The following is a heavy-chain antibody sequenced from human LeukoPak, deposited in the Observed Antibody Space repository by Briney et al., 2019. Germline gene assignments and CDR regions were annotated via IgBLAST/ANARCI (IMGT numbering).Heavy chain of an antibody. CDR2: IIPILGIA. Sequence: SVKVSCKASGGTFSSYAISWVRQAPGQGLEWMGRIIPILGIANYAQKFQGRVTITADKSTSTAYMELSSLRSEDTAVYYCASIDDYGDYRDFDYWGQGTLVTVSS. CDR1: GGTFSSYA. V-gene: IGHV1-69*04. J-gene: IGHJ4*02. D-gene: IGHD4-17*01. CDR3: ASIDDYGDYRDFDY.